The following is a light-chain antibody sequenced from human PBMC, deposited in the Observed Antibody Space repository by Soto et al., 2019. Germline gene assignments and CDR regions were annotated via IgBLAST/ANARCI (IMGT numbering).Light chain of an antibody. J-gene: IGLJ2*01. CDR2: EDN. Sequence: FLLTQPHSVSESPGKTVTISCTRSSGSIASNYVQWYQQRPGSAPTTVIYEDNQRPSGVPDRFSGSIDSSSNSASLTISGLKTEDEADYYCQSYDSSNVVFGGGTQLTVL. CDR3: QSYDSSNVV. CDR1: SGSIASNY. V-gene: IGLV6-57*03.